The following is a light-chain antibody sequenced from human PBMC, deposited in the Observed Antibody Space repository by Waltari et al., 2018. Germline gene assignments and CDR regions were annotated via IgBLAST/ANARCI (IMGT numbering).Light chain of an antibody. V-gene: IGLV3-1*01. J-gene: IGLJ2*01. CDR2: QDS. CDR1: KLEDKS. Sequence: YELTQPPSVSVSPGQTVSIPCSGGKLEDKSVCWYQQKTGQSPVLVMHQDSRRPSGVPERFSGSSSGNTATLTISGTQAMDEADYYCQAWDSISDVVFGGGTRLTVL. CDR3: QAWDSISDVV.